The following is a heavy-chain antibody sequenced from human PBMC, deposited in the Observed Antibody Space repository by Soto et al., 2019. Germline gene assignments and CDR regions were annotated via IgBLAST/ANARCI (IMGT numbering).Heavy chain of an antibody. D-gene: IGHD1-1*01. CDR3: ARHRTGSRGVDL. CDR1: GGSLSGYY. CDR2: TNDSGST. J-gene: IGHJ5*02. V-gene: IGHV4-34*01. Sequence: QVQLQQWGAGLLKPSETLSRICGVYGGSLSGYYWIWIRQSPGRGLEWIGETNDSGSTKYNPSLKSRVTISIDTSKNQFSLRLNSVTAADPAVYYCARHRTGSRGVDLWGQGMMVTVSS.